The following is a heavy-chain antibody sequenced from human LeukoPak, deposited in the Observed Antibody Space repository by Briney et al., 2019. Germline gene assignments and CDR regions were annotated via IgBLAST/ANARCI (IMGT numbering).Heavy chain of an antibody. J-gene: IGHJ4*02. Sequence: GGSLRLSCAASGFTFSSYGMRWVRQAPGKGLEWVAVISYDGSNKYYADSVKGRFTISRDNSKNTLYLQMNSLRAEDTAVYYCAKDRNWNYVGPFDYWGQGTLVTVSS. CDR2: ISYDGSNK. V-gene: IGHV3-30*18. CDR1: GFTFSSYG. CDR3: AKDRNWNYVGPFDY. D-gene: IGHD1-7*01.